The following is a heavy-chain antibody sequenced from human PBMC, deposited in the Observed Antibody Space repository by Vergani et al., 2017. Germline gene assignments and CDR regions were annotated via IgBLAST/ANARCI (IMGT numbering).Heavy chain of an antibody. V-gene: IGHV3-21*01. CDR1: GFTFSSYS. Sequence: EVQLVESGGGLIQPGGSLRLSCAASGFTFSSYSMNWVRQAPGKGLEWVSSISSSSSYIYYADSVKGRFTISRDNAKNSLYLQMNSLRAEDTAVYYCARDPPGYCSGGSCYYYYMDVWGKGTTVTVSS. CDR2: ISSSSSYI. CDR3: ARDPPGYCSGGSCYYYYMDV. D-gene: IGHD2-15*01. J-gene: IGHJ6*03.